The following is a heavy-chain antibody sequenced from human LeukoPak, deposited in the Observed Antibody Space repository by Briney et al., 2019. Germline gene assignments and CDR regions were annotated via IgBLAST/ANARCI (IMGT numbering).Heavy chain of an antibody. CDR2: INPNSGDT. CDR1: GYTFTDYH. V-gene: IGHV1-2*02. CDR3: ATLMAHLDY. D-gene: IGHD2-8*01. J-gene: IGHJ4*02. Sequence: GASVKVSCKAFGYTFTDYHMHWVRQAPGQGLEWMGWINPNSGDTNYAQKSQGRVTMTRDTTISTAYMELSRLRSDDTAVSYCATLMAHLDYWGQGTLVTVSS.